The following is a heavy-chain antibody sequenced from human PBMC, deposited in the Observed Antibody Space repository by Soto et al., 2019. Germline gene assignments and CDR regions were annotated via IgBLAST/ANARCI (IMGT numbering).Heavy chain of an antibody. D-gene: IGHD3-10*01. Sequence: EVQQVQSGAEVRKPGESLRISCQGSGYSFTNYWINWVRQMPGKGLEWMGRIDPSDSFINYSPSFQGHVIISGDKSINTAYLQWRSLKASDTAIYYCARRQKVDAGEDYFYYGMDVWGQGTTVNVSS. V-gene: IGHV5-10-1*03. J-gene: IGHJ6*02. CDR2: IDPSDSFI. CDR1: GYSFTNYW. CDR3: ARRQKVDAGEDYFYYGMDV.